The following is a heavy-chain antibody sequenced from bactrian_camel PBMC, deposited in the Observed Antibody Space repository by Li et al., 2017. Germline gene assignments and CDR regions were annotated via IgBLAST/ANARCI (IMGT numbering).Heavy chain of an antibody. CDR1: GHTCRPYK. CDR3: ASVWKYELTAPPLAQSSYDL. CDR2: IEPDGDT. V-gene: IGHV3S55*01. Sequence: HVQLVESGGGSVQAGGSLRLSCAASGHTCRPYKMGWFRQGSGKEREGFAVIEPDGDTSYADSVKGRFTISKDDAENILYLQMNSLKPEDTAMYYCASVWKYELTAPPLAQSSYDLWGQGTQVTVS. J-gene: IGHJ4*01. D-gene: IGHD3*01.